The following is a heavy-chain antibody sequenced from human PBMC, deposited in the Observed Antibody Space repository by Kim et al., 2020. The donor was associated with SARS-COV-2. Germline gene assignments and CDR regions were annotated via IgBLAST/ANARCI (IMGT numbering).Heavy chain of an antibody. CDR3: ARGRLRYNYFDY. J-gene: IGHJ4*02. Sequence: GGSLRLSCAASGFTVSSNYMSWVRQAPGKGLEWVSVIYSGGSTYYADSVKGRFTISRDNSKNTLYLQMNSLRAEDTAVYYCARGRLRYNYFDYWGQGTLVTVSS. D-gene: IGHD5-12*01. V-gene: IGHV3-53*01. CDR2: IYSGGST. CDR1: GFTVSSNY.